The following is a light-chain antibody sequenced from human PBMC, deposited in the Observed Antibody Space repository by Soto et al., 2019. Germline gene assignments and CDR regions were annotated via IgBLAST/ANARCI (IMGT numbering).Light chain of an antibody. V-gene: IGKV3-20*01. CDR3: QQYNSSPRT. Sequence: IVLSQSPGTLSLSPGERASLSCRASQTVISSFLAWYQQKPGQAPRLLLYDASSRATGIPDRFSGSGSGTDFTLTISSLQPEDFAVYYCQQYNSSPRTFGQGTKVDI. CDR1: QTVISSF. CDR2: DAS. J-gene: IGKJ1*01.